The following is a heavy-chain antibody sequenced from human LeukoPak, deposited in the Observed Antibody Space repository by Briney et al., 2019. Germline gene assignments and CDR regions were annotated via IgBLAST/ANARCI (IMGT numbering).Heavy chain of an antibody. Sequence: SECLSLTCPVSGGSISNYYYWTWIRQPPGKGLEWIGYVYYTGSTNFNPSLKSRVTMSLDTSRNQFSLKLTSLTATDTAVYYCARGAMATTPFFDYCGQGTLVTVSS. V-gene: IGHV4-59*01. CDR3: ARGAMATTPFFDY. CDR1: GGSISNYY. J-gene: IGHJ4*02. CDR2: VYYTGST. D-gene: IGHD5-24*01.